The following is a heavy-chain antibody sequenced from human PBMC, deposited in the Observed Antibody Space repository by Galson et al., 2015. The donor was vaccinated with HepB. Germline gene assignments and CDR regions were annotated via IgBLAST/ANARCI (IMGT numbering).Heavy chain of an antibody. V-gene: IGHV4-61*02. D-gene: IGHD6-6*01. CDR1: GGSISSGSYY. CDR3: ARGGSYSSSPLDY. CDR2: IYTSGST. J-gene: IGHJ4*02. Sequence: TLSLTCTVSGGSISSGSYYWSWIRQPAGKGLEWIGRIYTSGSTNYNPSLKSRVTMSVDTSKNQLSLKLSSVTAADTAVYYCARGGSYSSSPLDYWGQGTLVTVSS.